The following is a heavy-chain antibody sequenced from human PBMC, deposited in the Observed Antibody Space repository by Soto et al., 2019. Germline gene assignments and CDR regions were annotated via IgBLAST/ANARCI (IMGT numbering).Heavy chain of an antibody. CDR2: ISSNGGST. CDR1: GFTFSSYA. J-gene: IGHJ6*02. D-gene: IGHD3-10*01. CDR3: VKGDYDYYYYGMDV. V-gene: IGHV3-64D*06. Sequence: PWGSLRLSCSASGFTFSSYAMHWVRQAAGKGLEYVSAISSNGGSTYYADFVKGRFTISRDNSKNTLYLQMSSLRAEDTAVYYCVKGDYDYYYYGMDVWGQGTTVTVSS.